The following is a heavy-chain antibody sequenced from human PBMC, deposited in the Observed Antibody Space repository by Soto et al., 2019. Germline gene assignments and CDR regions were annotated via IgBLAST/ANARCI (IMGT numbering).Heavy chain of an antibody. CDR2: IYSGGST. Sequence: GGSLRLSCAASGFTVSSNYMSWVRQAPGKGLEWVSVIYSGGSTYYADSVKGRFTISRDNSKNTLYLQMNSLRAEDTAVYYCARASYYDFWSGQPGPLYGMDVWGQGTTVTVSS. D-gene: IGHD3-3*01. J-gene: IGHJ6*02. V-gene: IGHV3-53*01. CDR1: GFTVSSNY. CDR3: ARASYYDFWSGQPGPLYGMDV.